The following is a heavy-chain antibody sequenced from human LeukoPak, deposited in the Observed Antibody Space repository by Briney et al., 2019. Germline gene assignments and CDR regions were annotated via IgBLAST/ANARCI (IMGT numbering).Heavy chain of an antibody. J-gene: IGHJ6*04. V-gene: IGHV1-8*01. CDR1: GYTFTSYD. D-gene: IGHD6-13*01. CDR2: MNPNSGNT. Sequence: ASVKVSCKASGYTFTSYDINWVRQATGQGLEWMGWMNPNSGNTGYAQKFQGRVTMTRNTSISTAYMELSSLRSEDTAVYYCARVAAARRTATLRVVDVWGKGTTVTVSS. CDR3: ARVAAARRTATLRVVDV.